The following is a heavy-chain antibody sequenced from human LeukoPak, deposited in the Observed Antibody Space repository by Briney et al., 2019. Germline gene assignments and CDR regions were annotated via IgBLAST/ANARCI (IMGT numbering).Heavy chain of an antibody. CDR2: INRDGSEQ. CDR3: AKVGAWELQRVFEN. V-gene: IGHV3-7*01. Sequence: GGSLRLSCEVSGFTFSSYWMTWARHIPGKGLEWVANINRDGSEQHYVESVKGRFTISRDNGRNSLYLQMDSLRVDDTAVYYCAKVGAWELQRVFENWGQGTLVTVSS. J-gene: IGHJ4*02. D-gene: IGHD1-26*01. CDR1: GFTFSSYW.